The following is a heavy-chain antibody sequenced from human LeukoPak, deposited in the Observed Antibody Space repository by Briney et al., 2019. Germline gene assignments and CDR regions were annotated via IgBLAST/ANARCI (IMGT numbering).Heavy chain of an antibody. CDR3: ARHIREYRSGWYGFGY. V-gene: IGHV4-39*01. CDR1: GGSISSSSYY. J-gene: IGHJ4*02. CDR2: MYNGGST. D-gene: IGHD6-19*01. Sequence: SETLSFTCTVSGGSISSSSYYWGWIRQPPGKGLEWIGSMYNGGSTYYNPSLKSRVTISVDMSKNQFSLKLSSVTAADTAVYYCARHIREYRSGWYGFGYGGQGTLVTVSS.